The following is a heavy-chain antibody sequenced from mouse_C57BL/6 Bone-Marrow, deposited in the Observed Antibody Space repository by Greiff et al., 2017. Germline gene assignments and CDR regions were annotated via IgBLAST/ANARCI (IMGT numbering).Heavy chain of an antibody. CDR3: ARLTTVVASDY. Sequence: QVQFQQPGAELVRPGSSVKMSCKASGYTFTSYWMHWVKQRPIQGLEWIGNIDPSDSETHYNQKFKDKATLTVDKSSSTAYMQLSSRTSEDSAVYYWARLTTVVASDYWGQGTTLTVSS. CDR2: IDPSDSET. V-gene: IGHV1-52*01. J-gene: IGHJ2*01. CDR1: GYTFTSYW. D-gene: IGHD1-1*01.